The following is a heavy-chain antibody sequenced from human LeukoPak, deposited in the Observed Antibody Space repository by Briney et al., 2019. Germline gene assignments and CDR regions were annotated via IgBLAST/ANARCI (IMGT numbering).Heavy chain of an antibody. J-gene: IGHJ5*02. CDR2: ISAYNGNT. D-gene: IGHD3-10*01. CDR1: GYTITSYG. CDR3: ARDYYGSWRGYWFDP. V-gene: IGHV1-18*01. Sequence: ASVKVSCKASGYTITSYGISWVRQAPGQGLEWMGWISAYNGNTNYAQKLQGRVTMTTDTSTSTAYMELRSLRSDDTAVYYCARDYYGSWRGYWFDPWGQGNLVTVSS.